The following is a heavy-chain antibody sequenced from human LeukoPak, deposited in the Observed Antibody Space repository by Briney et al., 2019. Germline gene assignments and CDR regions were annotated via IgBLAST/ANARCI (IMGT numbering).Heavy chain of an antibody. D-gene: IGHD3-16*02. Sequence: GGSLRLSCAASGFTFSSYEMNWVRQAPGKGLEWVSYISSSGSTIYYADSVKGRFTVSRDNSKNTLYLQMNSLRGEDTALYYCANRLAFGGVIVPFDYRGQGTLVSVPS. CDR3: ANRLAFGGVIVPFDY. V-gene: IGHV3-48*03. CDR1: GFTFSSYE. CDR2: ISSSGSTI. J-gene: IGHJ4*02.